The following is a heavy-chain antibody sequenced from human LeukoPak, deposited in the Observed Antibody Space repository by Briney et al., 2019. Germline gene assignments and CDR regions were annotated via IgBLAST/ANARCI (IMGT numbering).Heavy chain of an antibody. CDR1: GFTFSSYG. V-gene: IGHV3-30*02. Sequence: PGGSLRLSCAASGFTFSSYGMHWVRQAPGKGLEWVAFIRYDGSNKYYADPVKGRFTISRDNSKNTLYLQMNSLRAEDTAVYYCAKDRDSSGYFGYFDYWGQGTLVTVSS. CDR3: AKDRDSSGYFGYFDY. D-gene: IGHD3-22*01. CDR2: IRYDGSNK. J-gene: IGHJ4*02.